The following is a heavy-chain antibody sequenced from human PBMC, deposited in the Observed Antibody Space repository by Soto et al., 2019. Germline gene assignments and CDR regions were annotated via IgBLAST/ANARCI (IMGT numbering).Heavy chain of an antibody. CDR2: ISAYNGNT. CDR1: GYTFTSYG. J-gene: IGHJ4*02. D-gene: IGHD3-10*01. Sequence: ASVKVACKASGYTFTSYGISWVRQAPGQGLEWMGWISAYNGNTNYAQKLQGRVTMTTDTSTSTAYMELRSLRSDDTAVYYCARDLRIYYGSGSYYNPPGYWGQGTLVTVSS. CDR3: ARDLRIYYGSGSYYNPPGY. V-gene: IGHV1-18*01.